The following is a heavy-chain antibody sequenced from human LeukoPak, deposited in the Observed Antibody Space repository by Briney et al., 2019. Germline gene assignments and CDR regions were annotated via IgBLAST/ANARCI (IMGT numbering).Heavy chain of an antibody. CDR2: INPSGGST. CDR1: GYTFTSYY. D-gene: IGHD5-18*01. J-gene: IGHJ4*02. Sequence: ASVKVSCKASGYTFTSYYMHWVRQAPGQGLEWMGIINPSGGSTSYAQKFQGRVTMTRDTSISTAYMELSRLRSDDTAVYYCARGIQLWLLGYWGQGTLVTVSS. CDR3: ARGIQLWLLGY. V-gene: IGHV1-46*01.